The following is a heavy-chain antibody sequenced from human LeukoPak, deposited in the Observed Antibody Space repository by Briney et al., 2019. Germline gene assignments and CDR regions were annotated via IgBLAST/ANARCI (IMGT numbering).Heavy chain of an antibody. V-gene: IGHV3-23*01. CDR1: GFTFGSYS. CDR2: ISGSGGST. Sequence: PGGSLRLSCAASGFTFGSYSMNWVRQAPGKGLEWVSAISGSGGSTYYADSVKGRFTISRDNSKNTLYLQMNSLRAEDTAVYYCAKEVLRFLEWLAGYDYWGQGTLVTVSS. J-gene: IGHJ4*02. D-gene: IGHD3-3*01. CDR3: AKEVLRFLEWLAGYDY.